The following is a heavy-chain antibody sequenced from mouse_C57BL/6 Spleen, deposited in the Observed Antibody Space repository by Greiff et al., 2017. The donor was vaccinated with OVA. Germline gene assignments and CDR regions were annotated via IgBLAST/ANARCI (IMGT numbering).Heavy chain of an antibody. CDR1: GFSLTSYG. D-gene: IGHD1-1*01. J-gene: IGHJ2*01. CDR2: IWSGGST. V-gene: IGHV2-2*01. Sequence: QVQLKESGPGLVQPSQSLSITCTVSGFSLTSYGVHWVRQSPGKGLEWLGVIWSGGSTDYNAAFISRLSISKDNSKSQVFFKMNSLQADDTAIYYCARNEGSTAGYYFDYWGQGTTLTVSS. CDR3: ARNEGSTAGYYFDY.